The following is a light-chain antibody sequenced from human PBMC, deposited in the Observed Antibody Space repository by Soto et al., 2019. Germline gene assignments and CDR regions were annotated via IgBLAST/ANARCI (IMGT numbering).Light chain of an antibody. V-gene: IGKV1-9*01. J-gene: IGKJ2*01. CDR2: PAP. CDR3: QQLRTYPYT. Sequence: DIHLTQSPSFLSASVGDRVTVTCRASQDISTYLAWFQQKPEKAPQLLVYPAPTLQGGVPSRFSGRGSGTEFSLTISSLQPEDFATYYCQQLRTYPYTFGQGTKLDIK. CDR1: QDISTY.